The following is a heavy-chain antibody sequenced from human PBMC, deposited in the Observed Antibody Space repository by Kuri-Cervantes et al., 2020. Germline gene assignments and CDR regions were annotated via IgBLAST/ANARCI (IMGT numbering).Heavy chain of an antibody. CDR1: VYTFTSYD. CDR3: ARGLTDYYDSSGYGVYWYFDL. Sequence: ASVKVSCKASVYTFTSYDINWVLQATGQGLEWMGWMNPNSGNTGYAQKFQGRVTMTRNTSISTAYMELSSLRSEDTAVYYCARGLTDYYDSSGYGVYWYFDLWGRGTLVTVSS. D-gene: IGHD3-22*01. V-gene: IGHV1-8*01. CDR2: MNPNSGNT. J-gene: IGHJ2*01.